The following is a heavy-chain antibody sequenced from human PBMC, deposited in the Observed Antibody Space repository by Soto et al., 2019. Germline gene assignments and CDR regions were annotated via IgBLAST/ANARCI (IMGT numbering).Heavy chain of an antibody. CDR2: ISGSGGST. Sequence: PGGSLRLSCAASGFTFSSYAMSWVRQAPGKGLEWVSAISGSGGSTYYADSVKGRLTISRDNSKNTLYLQMNSLRAEDTAVYYCAKGGLAAAGNQGDYWGQGTLVTVSS. CDR3: AKGGLAAAGNQGDY. CDR1: GFTFSSYA. J-gene: IGHJ4*02. D-gene: IGHD6-13*01. V-gene: IGHV3-23*01.